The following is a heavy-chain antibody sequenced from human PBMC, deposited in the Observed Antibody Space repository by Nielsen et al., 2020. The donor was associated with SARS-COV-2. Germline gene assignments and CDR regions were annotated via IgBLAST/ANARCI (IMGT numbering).Heavy chain of an antibody. V-gene: IGHV3-33*05. CDR3: AKSVAASENYFDY. CDR1: GFTFSSYG. D-gene: IGHD6-13*01. CDR2: ISYDGSNK. Sequence: GGSLRLSCAASGFTFSSYGMHWVRQAPGKGLEWVAVISYDGSNKYYADSVKGRFTISRDNSKNTLYLQMNSLRAEDTAVYYCAKSVAASENYFDYWGQGTLVTVSS. J-gene: IGHJ4*02.